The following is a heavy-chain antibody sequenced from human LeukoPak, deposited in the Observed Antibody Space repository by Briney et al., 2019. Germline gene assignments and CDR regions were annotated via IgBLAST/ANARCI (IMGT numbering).Heavy chain of an antibody. CDR1: GGPISSYY. Sequence: ASETLSLTCTVSGGPISSYYWRWIRRPPGKGLEGIGYIYYSGSTNYNPSLKSRVTISVDTSKNQFSLKLSSVTAADTAVYYCARASSKYYYDSSGSLDYWGQGTLVTVSS. CDR3: ARASSKYYYDSSGSLDY. V-gene: IGHV4-59*01. D-gene: IGHD3-22*01. CDR2: IYYSGST. J-gene: IGHJ4*02.